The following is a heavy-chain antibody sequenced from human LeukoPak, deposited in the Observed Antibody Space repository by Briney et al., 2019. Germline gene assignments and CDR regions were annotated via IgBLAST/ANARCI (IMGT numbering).Heavy chain of an antibody. J-gene: IGHJ5*02. CDR3: AKAGGWFGELLQTSADNWFDP. V-gene: IGHV3-23*01. D-gene: IGHD3-10*01. CDR2: ISGSGGST. Sequence: GGSLRLSCAAPGFTFSNYAMSWVRQAPGKGLEWVSVISGSGGSTYYADSVKGRFTISRDNPKNTLYLQMNSLRAEDTAVYYCAKAGGWFGELLQTSADNWFDPWGQGTLVTVSS. CDR1: GFTFSNYA.